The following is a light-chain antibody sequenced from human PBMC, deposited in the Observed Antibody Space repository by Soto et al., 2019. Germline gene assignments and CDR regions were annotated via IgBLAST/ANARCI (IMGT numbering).Light chain of an antibody. CDR1: ALPKQY. CDR2: KDS. CDR3: QSADSSGYV. V-gene: IGLV3-25*02. Sequence: SYELTQPPSVSVSPGQTARITCPGDALPKQYAYWYQQKPGQAPVLVIYKDSERPSGIPERFSGSSSGTTVTLTISGVQAEDEADYYCQSADSSGYVFGTGTKLTVL. J-gene: IGLJ1*01.